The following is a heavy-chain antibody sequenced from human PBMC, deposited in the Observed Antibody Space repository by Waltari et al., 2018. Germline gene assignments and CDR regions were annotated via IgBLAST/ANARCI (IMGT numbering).Heavy chain of an antibody. D-gene: IGHD2-21*01. Sequence: QVHLQQWGAGLLKPSKTLSLTCDVSGGSFSGYYWHWIRQPPGKGREWVGEINDEGTYKDNASLKSRVTISLDMSKSQFSLTLTSVTDADAALYFCARGRATDSPNAFDVWGQGTNVTVSS. CDR3: ARGRATDSPNAFDV. CDR1: GGSFSGYY. J-gene: IGHJ3*01. V-gene: IGHV4-34*01. CDR2: INDEGTY.